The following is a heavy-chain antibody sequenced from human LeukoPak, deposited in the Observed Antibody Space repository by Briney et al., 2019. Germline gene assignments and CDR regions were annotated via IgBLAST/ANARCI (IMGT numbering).Heavy chain of an antibody. J-gene: IGHJ4*02. D-gene: IGHD1-26*01. CDR2: IYYSGST. CDR1: GGSISSYY. CDR3: ARTYSGSYHFDY. Sequence: SETLSLTCTVSGGSISSYYWSWIRQPPGKGLEWIGYIYYSGSTNYNPSLKSRVTISVDTSKNQFSLKLSSVTAADTAVYYCARTYSGSYHFDYWGQGTLVTVSS. V-gene: IGHV4-59*01.